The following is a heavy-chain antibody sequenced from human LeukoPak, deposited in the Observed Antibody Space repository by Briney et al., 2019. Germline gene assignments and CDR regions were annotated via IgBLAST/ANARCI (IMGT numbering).Heavy chain of an antibody. V-gene: IGHV3-7*03. J-gene: IGHJ4*02. CDR3: ARIKYGLYYFDY. Sequence: GGSRRLSCAASGFTFSSNWMSWVRQAPGKGLEWVANIKQDGSEKYYVDSVKGRFTISRDNAKNSLYLQMNSLRAEDTAVYYCARIKYGLYYFDYWGQGTLVTVSS. CDR1: GFTFSSNW. D-gene: IGHD4-17*01. CDR2: IKQDGSEK.